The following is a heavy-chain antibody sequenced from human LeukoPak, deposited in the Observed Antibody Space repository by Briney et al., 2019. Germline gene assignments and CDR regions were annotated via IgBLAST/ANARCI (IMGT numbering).Heavy chain of an antibody. CDR1: GGSISSYY. CDR3: ARNLIPEQLVLNF. CDR2: IYYSGST. J-gene: IGHJ4*02. V-gene: IGHV4-59*01. D-gene: IGHD6-13*01. Sequence: SETLSLTCTVSGGSISSYYWSWIRQPPGKGLEWIGYIYYSGSTNYNPSLKSRVTISVDTSKNQFSLNLRSVTPEDTAVYYCARNLIPEQLVLNFWGQGTLVTVSS.